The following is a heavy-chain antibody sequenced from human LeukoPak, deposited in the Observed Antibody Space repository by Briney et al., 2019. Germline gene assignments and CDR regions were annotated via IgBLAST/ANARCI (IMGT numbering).Heavy chain of an antibody. CDR1: GYTFTDHG. CDR2: ISTFNGDT. V-gene: IGHV1-18*01. CDR3: ARDLAFLPVPAANGWLYP. J-gene: IGHJ5*02. D-gene: IGHD3-16*01. Sequence: GASVKVSCKASGYTFTDHGISWVRQAPGQGLEWMGWISTFNGDTNYAQKFQGRVTITSETSTNTAHMELRSLRSDDTAIYYCARDLAFLPVPAANGWLYPWGQGTLVTVSS.